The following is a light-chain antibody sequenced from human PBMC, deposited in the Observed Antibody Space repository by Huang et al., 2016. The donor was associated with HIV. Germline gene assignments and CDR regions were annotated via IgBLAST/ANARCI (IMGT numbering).Light chain of an antibody. CDR1: QGISSF. V-gene: IGKV1-9*01. Sequence: IQLTQSPSSLSASVGDRVTITFRASQGISSFLAWYQQKPGKAPKLLMYAASTLHSGVPVRFSGSGSGTDFTLTISSLQPEDFATYYCQQFNNYPLTFGGGTKVEIK. J-gene: IGKJ4*01. CDR2: AAS. CDR3: QQFNNYPLT.